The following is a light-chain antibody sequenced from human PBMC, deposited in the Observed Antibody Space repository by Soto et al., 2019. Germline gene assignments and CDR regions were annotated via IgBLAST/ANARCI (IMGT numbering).Light chain of an antibody. J-gene: IGKJ1*01. CDR3: QQYRT. CDR2: AAS. Sequence: VIWMTQSPSLLSASTGDRVTISCRISQGISSYLAWYQQKPGKAPELLIYAASTLQSGVPSRFSGSGSGTEFTLTISSLQSEDFAVYYCQQYRTFGQGTKVDIK. V-gene: IGKV1D-8*03. CDR1: QGISSY.